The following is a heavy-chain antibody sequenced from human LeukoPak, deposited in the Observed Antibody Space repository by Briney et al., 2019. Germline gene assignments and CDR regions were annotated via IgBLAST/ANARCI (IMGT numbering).Heavy chain of an antibody. Sequence: GGSLRLSCEGSAFIFSGHWMDWVRQAPGKGLEWVASINPDGNKKYSADSVKGRFTISRDNAENSLYLQMNSLRVEDTAFYYCARDLAYSRLDYWGQGMLVTVSS. V-gene: IGHV3-7*01. J-gene: IGHJ4*02. CDR2: INPDGNKK. D-gene: IGHD5-18*01. CDR1: AFIFSGHW. CDR3: ARDLAYSRLDY.